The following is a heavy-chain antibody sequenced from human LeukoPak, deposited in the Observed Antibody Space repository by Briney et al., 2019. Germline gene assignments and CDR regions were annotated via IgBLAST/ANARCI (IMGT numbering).Heavy chain of an antibody. CDR2: ISSSSSTI. CDR3: AASGSYFFGAFDI. Sequence: GGSLRLSCAASGFTFSSYSMHWVRQAPGKGLEWLSFISSSSSTIYYADSVKGRFIISRDNAKNSLSLLMNSLRAEDTAVYYCAASGSYFFGAFDIWGQGTMVTVSS. D-gene: IGHD1-26*01. J-gene: IGHJ3*02. V-gene: IGHV3-48*04. CDR1: GFTFSSYS.